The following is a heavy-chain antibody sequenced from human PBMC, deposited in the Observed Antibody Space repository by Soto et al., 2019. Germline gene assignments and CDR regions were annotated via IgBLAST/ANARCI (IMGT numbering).Heavy chain of an antibody. CDR2: IYYSGSP. CDR3: ARHSHRLTWFDP. Sequence: SETLSLTCTFSGCSLGSGSYYWGWIRQPPGKGLEWIGSIYYSGSPYYNPTLKSRVTIFLDTSKNQFSLKLTSVTAADTAVYYCARHSHRLTWFDPWGQGTLVTVSS. J-gene: IGHJ5*02. D-gene: IGHD6-25*01. CDR1: GCSLGSGSYY. V-gene: IGHV4-39*01.